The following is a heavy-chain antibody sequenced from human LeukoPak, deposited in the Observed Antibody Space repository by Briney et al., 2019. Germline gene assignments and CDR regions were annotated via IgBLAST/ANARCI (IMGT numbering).Heavy chain of an antibody. CDR2: IYYSGST. V-gene: IGHV4-30-4*02. Sequence: KASETLSLTCTVSGGSISSGDYYWSWIRQPPGKGLEWIGYIYYSGSTYYNPSLKSRVTISVDTSKNQFSLKLSSVTAADTAVYYCARDSGFDAFDIWGQGTMVTVSS. CDR3: ARDSGFDAFDI. J-gene: IGHJ3*02. D-gene: IGHD1-26*01. CDR1: GGSISSGDYY.